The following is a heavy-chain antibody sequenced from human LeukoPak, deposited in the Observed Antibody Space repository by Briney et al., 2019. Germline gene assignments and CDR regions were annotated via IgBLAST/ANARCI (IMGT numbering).Heavy chain of an antibody. CDR1: GFIFTNYA. V-gene: IGHV3-53*01. CDR2: IYTGGTT. D-gene: IGHD3-9*01. CDR3: ARVSAPYPGNSFPGVFDY. Sequence: PGGSLRLSCAASGFIFTNYAMSWVRQAPGKGLEWVSIIYTGGTTYYADSVKGRFTISRDNSKNTVYLHMNSLRAADTAVYYCARVSAPYPGNSFPGVFDYWGQGTLVTVSS. J-gene: IGHJ4*02.